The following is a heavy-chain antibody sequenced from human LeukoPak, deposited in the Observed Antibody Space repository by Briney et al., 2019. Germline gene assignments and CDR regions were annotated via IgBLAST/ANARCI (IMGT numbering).Heavy chain of an antibody. Sequence: PSETLSLTCTVSGGSISSYYWSWIRQPPGKGLEWIGYIYSSGSTNYNSSLKSRVTISVDTSKNQFSLKLTSVTAADTAVYYCARSGGYSSPQNYWGQGTLVTVSP. CDR2: IYSSGST. CDR3: ARSGGYSSPQNY. J-gene: IGHJ4*02. CDR1: GGSISSYY. V-gene: IGHV4-59*01. D-gene: IGHD6-19*01.